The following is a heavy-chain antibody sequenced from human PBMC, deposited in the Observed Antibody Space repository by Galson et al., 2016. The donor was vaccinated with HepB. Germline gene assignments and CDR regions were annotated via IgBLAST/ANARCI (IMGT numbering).Heavy chain of an antibody. CDR3: ARSDFYSRDAYFDP. CDR2: LYPPVSA. CDR1: VASVTTYY. V-gene: IGHV4-4*07. D-gene: IGHD4-11*01. Sequence: SETLSLTCTVSVASVTTYYWNWIRQSAGEPLEWLGRLYPPVSANYNPPFKSRVTMSIDTSKKEFYLKLTSVTAADTALYYGARSDFYSRDAYFDPWGQGILVIVSS. J-gene: IGHJ5*02.